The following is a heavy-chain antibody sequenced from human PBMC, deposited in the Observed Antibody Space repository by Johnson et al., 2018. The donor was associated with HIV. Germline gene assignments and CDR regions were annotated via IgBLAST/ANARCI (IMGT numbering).Heavy chain of an antibody. CDR3: ARDGTRYYYDSSGSRGTFDI. D-gene: IGHD3-22*01. J-gene: IGHJ3*02. Sequence: VQLVESGGGLVQPGRSLRLSCAASGFTFDDYAMHWVRQAPGKGLEWVSGISWNSDGSSTSYADSVKGRFTISRDNAKNTLYLQMNSLRAEDTAVYYCARDGTRYYYDSSGSRGTFDIWGQGTMVTVSS. V-gene: IGHV3-9*01. CDR2: ISWNSDGSST. CDR1: GFTFDDYA.